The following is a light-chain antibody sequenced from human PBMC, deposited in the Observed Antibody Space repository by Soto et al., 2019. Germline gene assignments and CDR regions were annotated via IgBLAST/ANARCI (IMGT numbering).Light chain of an antibody. Sequence: QSALTQPASVSGSPGQSITISCTGTSSDVGAYNYVSWYQQHPGKAPKLMIYEVSNRPSGVSNRFSGSKSGNTASLTISGLQAEHEGDYYCSSYTSGSTWVFGGGTQLTVL. CDR2: EVS. J-gene: IGLJ3*02. CDR1: SSDVGAYNY. CDR3: SSYTSGSTWV. V-gene: IGLV2-14*01.